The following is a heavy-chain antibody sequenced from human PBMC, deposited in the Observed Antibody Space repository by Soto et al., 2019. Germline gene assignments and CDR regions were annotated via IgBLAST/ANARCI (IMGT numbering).Heavy chain of an antibody. CDR1: GYIFTSHY. CDR3: ARESTLAY. V-gene: IGHV1-46*01. CDR2: INPSGGGT. Sequence: QVQLVQSGAEVRKPGASAKVSCKASGYIFTSHYMHWVRQAPGQGLEWMGIINPSGGGTSYAQKFQGRVTMTRDTSTSTVYMELNSLISEDTAVYYCARESTLAYWGQGTLVTVSS. J-gene: IGHJ4*02.